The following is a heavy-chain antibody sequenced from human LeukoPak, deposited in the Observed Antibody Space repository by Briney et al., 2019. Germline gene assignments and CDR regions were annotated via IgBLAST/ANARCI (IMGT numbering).Heavy chain of an antibody. CDR3: AKRGVVIRVILVGFHKEAYYFDS. CDR2: ISDSGGKT. J-gene: IGHJ4*02. V-gene: IGHV3-23*01. CDR1: GITLSNYG. Sequence: GGSLRLSCTVSGITLSNYGMSWVRQAPGKGLEWVAGISDSGGKTNYADSVKGRFTISRDNPKNTLYLQMNSLRAEDTAVYFCAKRGVVIRVILVGFHKEAYYFDSWGQGALVTVSS. D-gene: IGHD3-22*01.